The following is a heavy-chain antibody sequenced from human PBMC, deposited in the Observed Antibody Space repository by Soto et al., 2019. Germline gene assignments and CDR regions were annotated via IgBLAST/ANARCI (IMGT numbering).Heavy chain of an antibody. Sequence: SLTCTFSVGSISSCSYYWSWIRQHPGKGLEWIGYIYYSGSTYYNPSPKSRVTISVDTSKNQFSLKLSSVTAADTAVYYCARERIGHGMDVWGQGTTVTVSS. CDR1: VGSISSCSYY. D-gene: IGHD3-10*01. CDR2: IYYSGST. V-gene: IGHV4-31*03. CDR3: ARERIGHGMDV. J-gene: IGHJ6*02.